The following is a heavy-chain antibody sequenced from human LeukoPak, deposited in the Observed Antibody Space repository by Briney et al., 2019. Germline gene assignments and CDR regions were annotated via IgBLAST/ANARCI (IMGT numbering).Heavy chain of an antibody. D-gene: IGHD6-13*01. J-gene: IGHJ4*02. V-gene: IGHV1-8*01. Sequence: ASVKVSCKASGYTFTSYDINWVRQATGQGLEWMGWMNPNSGNTGYAQKFQGRVTVTRNTSISTAYMELSSLRSEDTAVYYCARNLKLYSSSCGYWGQGTLVTVSS. CDR1: GYTFTSYD. CDR3: ARNLKLYSSSCGY. CDR2: MNPNSGNT.